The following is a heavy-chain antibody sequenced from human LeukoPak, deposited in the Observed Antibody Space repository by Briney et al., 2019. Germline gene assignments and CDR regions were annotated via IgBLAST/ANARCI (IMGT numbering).Heavy chain of an antibody. J-gene: IGHJ4*02. CDR2: INSDGSST. CDR3: ARVKYSDSSGYYGY. Sequence: GGSLRLSCAASGFTFSSYWMHWVRQAPGKGLVCVSRINSDGSSTSYADSVKGRFTISRDNAKNTLYLQMNSLRAEDTAVYYCARVKYSDSSGYYGYWGQGTLVTVSS. CDR1: GFTFSSYW. D-gene: IGHD3-22*01. V-gene: IGHV3-74*01.